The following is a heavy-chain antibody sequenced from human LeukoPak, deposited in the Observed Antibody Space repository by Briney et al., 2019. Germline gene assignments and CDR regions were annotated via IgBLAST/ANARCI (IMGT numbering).Heavy chain of an antibody. D-gene: IGHD6-6*01. Sequence: ASVKVSCKASGYTFTSYDINWVRQATGQGLELMGWMNPNSGNTGYAQKFQGRVTMTRNTSISTAYMELSSLRSEDTAAYYCARGCRIAARPNLSYWFDPWGQGTLVTVSS. J-gene: IGHJ5*02. CDR1: GYTFTSYD. CDR2: MNPNSGNT. CDR3: ARGCRIAARPNLSYWFDP. V-gene: IGHV1-8*01.